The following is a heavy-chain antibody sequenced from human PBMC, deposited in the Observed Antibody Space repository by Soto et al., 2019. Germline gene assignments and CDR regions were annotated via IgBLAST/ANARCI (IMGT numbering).Heavy chain of an antibody. V-gene: IGHV4-59*08. CDR3: ARLYSSGWPFDY. CDR2: IYYNVNT. Sequence: PSETLSLTCTVSGGSISSYYWSWIRQPPGKGLEWIGYIYYNVNTNYNPSLKSRVTISVDTSKNQFSLKLSSVTAADTAVYYCARLYSSGWPFDYWGQGTLVTVSS. J-gene: IGHJ4*02. D-gene: IGHD6-19*01. CDR1: GGSISSYY.